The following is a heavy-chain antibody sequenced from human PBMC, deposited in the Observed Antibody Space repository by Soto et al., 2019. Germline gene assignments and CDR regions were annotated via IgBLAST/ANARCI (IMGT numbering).Heavy chain of an antibody. V-gene: IGHV4-30-2*01. CDR1: GGSISSGGYS. Sequence: SETLSLTCAVSGGSISSGGYSWSWIRQPPGKGLEWIGYIYHSGSTYYNPSLKSRVTISVDRSKNQFSLKLSSVTAADTAVHYCPRVPDRWGQGTLVTVS. J-gene: IGHJ5*02. CDR2: IYHSGST. D-gene: IGHD2-2*01. CDR3: PRVPDR.